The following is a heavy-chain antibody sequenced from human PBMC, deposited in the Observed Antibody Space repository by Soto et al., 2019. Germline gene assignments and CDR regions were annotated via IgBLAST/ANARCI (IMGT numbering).Heavy chain of an antibody. D-gene: IGHD3-16*01. CDR3: ARTNRTKYYDYVWGHYSREGMHV. CDR2: ILPLSGTS. J-gene: IGHJ6*02. V-gene: IGHV1-69*06. CDR1: GGTFSAYA. Sequence: ASVKVSCKASGGTFSAYAISWVRQAPGHGLEWMGGILPLSGTSNYTQRFQGRVTISADKSTSTAYMELSSLRSDDTAVYYCARTNRTKYYDYVWGHYSREGMHVWGQATTVTVS.